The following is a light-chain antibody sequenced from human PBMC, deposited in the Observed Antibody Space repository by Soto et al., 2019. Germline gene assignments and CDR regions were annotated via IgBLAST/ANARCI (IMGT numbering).Light chain of an antibody. V-gene: IGLV1-44*01. Sequence: QTVVTQPPSASGTPGQRVTIACSGSSSNIGSTTVKWYQQLPGTAPKLLIYNNNPRPSGVPDRFSGSKSGTSASLAISGLQSEDEADYYWAAWDDSLNGVVFGGGTQLTVL. CDR2: NNN. CDR3: AAWDDSLNGVV. J-gene: IGLJ3*02. CDR1: SSNIGSTT.